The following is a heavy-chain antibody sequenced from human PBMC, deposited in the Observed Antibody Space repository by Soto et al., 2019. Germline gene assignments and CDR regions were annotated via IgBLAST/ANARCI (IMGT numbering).Heavy chain of an antibody. CDR2: ISGSGDRT. CDR3: AKPFFDS. J-gene: IGHJ4*02. CDR1: GFTFRTYV. Sequence: EVHMLDSGGGLVQPGGSLRLSSAVSGFTFRTYVMSWVRQVPGKGLEWVAAISGSGDRTYYADSVKGRFTISRDNSKNTLFLQMNSLRAEATAVYYWAKPFFDSWGQGTPVTVSS. V-gene: IGHV3-23*01.